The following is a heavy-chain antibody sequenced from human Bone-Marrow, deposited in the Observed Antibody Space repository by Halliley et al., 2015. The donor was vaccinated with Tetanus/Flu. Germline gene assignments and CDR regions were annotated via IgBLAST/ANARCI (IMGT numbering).Heavy chain of an antibody. J-gene: IGHJ4*02. Sequence: QLVQSGAEVKKPGASVKVSCEASGYTFSTYGVTWVRQAPGQGLEWMGWISGTSGYTTYAQKLQGRITMATDTSTNTAYMALRSLTSDDTAVYYCARGGYCTNGVCSFDYWGQGTLVTVSS. D-gene: IGHD2-8*01. CDR3: ARGGYCTNGVCSFDY. CDR2: ISGTSGYT. V-gene: IGHV1-18*01. CDR1: GYTFSTYG.